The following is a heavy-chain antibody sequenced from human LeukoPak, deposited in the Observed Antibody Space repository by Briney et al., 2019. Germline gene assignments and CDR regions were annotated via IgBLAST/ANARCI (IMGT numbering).Heavy chain of an antibody. D-gene: IGHD5-24*01. CDR1: GFTFSSYG. CDR2: IRYDGSNK. Sequence: GGSLRLSCAASGFTFSSYGMHWVRQAPGKGVEWVAFIRYDGSNKYYADSVKGRFTISRDNSKNTLYLQMNSLRAEDTAVYYCAKGGRWLQFDAFDIWGQGTMVTVSS. J-gene: IGHJ3*02. V-gene: IGHV3-30*02. CDR3: AKGGRWLQFDAFDI.